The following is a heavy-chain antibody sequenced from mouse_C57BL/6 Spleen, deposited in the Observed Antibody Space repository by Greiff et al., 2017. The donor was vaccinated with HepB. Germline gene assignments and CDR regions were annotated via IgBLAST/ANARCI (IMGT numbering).Heavy chain of an antibody. CDR1: GYTFTSYT. J-gene: IGHJ2*01. CDR2: INPSSGYT. CDR3: ARSLITTVVPDY. Sequence: QVQLQQSGAELARPGASVKMSCKASGYTFTSYTMHWVKQRPGQGLEWIGYINPSSGYTKYNQKFKDKATLTADKSSSTAYMQLSSLTSEDSAVYYCARSLITTVVPDYWGQGTTLTVSS. D-gene: IGHD1-1*01. V-gene: IGHV1-4*01.